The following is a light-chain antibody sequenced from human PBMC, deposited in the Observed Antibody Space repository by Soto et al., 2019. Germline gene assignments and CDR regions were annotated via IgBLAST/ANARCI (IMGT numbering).Light chain of an antibody. CDR1: SSDVGGYNY. V-gene: IGLV2-14*01. J-gene: IGLJ1*01. Sequence: QSVLTQPASVSGSPGQSITISCTGTSSDVGGYNYVSWYQQHPGKAPKLMIYDVSNRPSGVSNRFSGSKSGNTASLTISGLQAEDEADYYCSSSTSSSTPSYVFGTGTKLTVL. CDR2: DVS. CDR3: SSSTSSSTPSYV.